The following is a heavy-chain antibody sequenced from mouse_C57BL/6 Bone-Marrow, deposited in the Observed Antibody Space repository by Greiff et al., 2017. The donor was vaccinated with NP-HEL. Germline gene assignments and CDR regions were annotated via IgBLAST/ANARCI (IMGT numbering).Heavy chain of an antibody. J-gene: IGHJ4*01. Sequence: EVQLQQSGAELVRPGASVKLSCTASGFNIKDDYMHWVKQRPEQGLEWIGWIDPENGDTEYASKFQGKATITADTSSNTAYLQLSSLTSEDTAVSYCTTAYAMDYWGQGTSVTVSS. CDR1: GFNIKDDY. V-gene: IGHV14-4*01. CDR2: IDPENGDT. CDR3: TTAYAMDY.